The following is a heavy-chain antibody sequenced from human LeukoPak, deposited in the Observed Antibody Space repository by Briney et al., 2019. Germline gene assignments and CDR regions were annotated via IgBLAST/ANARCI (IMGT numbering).Heavy chain of an antibody. CDR2: IRYDGSDK. V-gene: IGHV3-30*02. D-gene: IGHD1-26*01. CDR1: GFTFSSYW. J-gene: IGHJ4*02. Sequence: PGGSLRLSCAASGFTFSSYWMSWVRQAPGKGLVWVASIRYDGSDKYYAESVKGRFTISRDNSKNTLYLQMNSLRAEDTAVYYCAKADSGSCYGLGDYFDYWGQGTLVTVSS. CDR3: AKADSGSCYGLGDYFDY.